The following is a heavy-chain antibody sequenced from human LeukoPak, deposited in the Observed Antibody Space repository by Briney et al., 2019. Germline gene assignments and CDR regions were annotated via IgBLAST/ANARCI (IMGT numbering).Heavy chain of an antibody. CDR3: ARDRQLGWFGP. CDR2: IHSDGLA. Sequence: SETLSLTCTVSGDSISSGNYFWAWIRQSAGKGLEWIGRIHSDGLANYNPSLRSRVTISVDTSNNQFSLKVKSVTAADTATYYCARDRQLGWFGPWGQGILVTVSS. CDR1: GDSISSGNYF. D-gene: IGHD3-16*01. J-gene: IGHJ5*02. V-gene: IGHV4-61*02.